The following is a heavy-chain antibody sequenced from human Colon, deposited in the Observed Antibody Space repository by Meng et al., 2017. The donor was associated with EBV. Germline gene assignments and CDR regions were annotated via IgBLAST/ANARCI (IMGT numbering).Heavy chain of an antibody. Sequence: GQRQESGPGRGKPSGPLSLTCAVSGGSLSSRNWWSWVRQPPGKGLEWIGEIYHSGSTNYNPSLKSRVTISVDESKNQFSLRLSSVTAADTAVYYCARVGAYCGGDCYHPRWGQGTLVTVSS. CDR1: GGSLSSRNW. J-gene: IGHJ4*02. CDR2: IYHSGST. V-gene: IGHV4-4*02. CDR3: ARVGAYCGGDCYHPR. D-gene: IGHD2-21*02.